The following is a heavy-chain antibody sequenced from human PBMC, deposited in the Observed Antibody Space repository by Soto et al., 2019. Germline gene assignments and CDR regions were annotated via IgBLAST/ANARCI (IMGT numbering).Heavy chain of an antibody. CDR1: GGSISSYY. V-gene: IGHV4-4*07. J-gene: IGHJ4*02. D-gene: IGHD6-13*01. Sequence: SETLSLTCTVSGGSISSYYWSWIRQPAGKGLEWIGGIYTSGSTNYNPSLKSRVTMSVDTSKNQFSLKLSSVTAADTAVYFCARASGSSSANYYFDYWGQGTLVTVSS. CDR3: ARASGSSSANYYFDY. CDR2: IYTSGST.